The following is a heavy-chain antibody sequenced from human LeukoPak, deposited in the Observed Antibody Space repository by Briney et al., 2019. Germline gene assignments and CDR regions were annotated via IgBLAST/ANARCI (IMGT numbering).Heavy chain of an antibody. CDR2: INHSGST. CDR3: ARAYCSSTSCYWTRGDAFDI. D-gene: IGHD2-2*01. Sequence: SETLSLTCTVSGGSISSYYWSWIRQPPGKGLEWIGEINHSGSTNYNPSLKSRVTISVDTSKNQFSLKLSSVTAADTAVYYCARAYCSSTSCYWTRGDAFDIWGQGTMVTVSS. J-gene: IGHJ3*02. V-gene: IGHV4-34*01. CDR1: GGSISSYY.